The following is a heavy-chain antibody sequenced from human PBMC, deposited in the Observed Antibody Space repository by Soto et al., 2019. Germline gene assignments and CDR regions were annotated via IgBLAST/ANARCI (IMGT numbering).Heavy chain of an antibody. J-gene: IGHJ4*02. CDR3: ARAPYYYGSGSYFFFDY. Sequence: QVQLVQSGAEVKKPGSSVKVPCKASGGTFSSYTISWVRQAPGQGLEWMGRIIPILGIANYAQKFQGRVTITADKSTSTAYMELSSLRSEDTAVYYCARAPYYYGSGSYFFFDYWGQGTLVTVSS. D-gene: IGHD3-10*01. V-gene: IGHV1-69*02. CDR1: GGTFSSYT. CDR2: IIPILGIA.